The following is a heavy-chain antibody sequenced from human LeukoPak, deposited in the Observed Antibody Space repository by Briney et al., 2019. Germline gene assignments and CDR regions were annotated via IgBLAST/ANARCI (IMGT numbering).Heavy chain of an antibody. CDR3: ARGVEGIWYY. Sequence: ASVKVSCKASGYTFTGYYVHWVRQAPGQGLEWMGWINPNSGGRNYAQKFQGKVTMTRDTSISTAYMKLSRLKSDDTAVYYCARGVEGIWYYWGQGTLVTVSS. J-gene: IGHJ4*02. CDR1: GYTFTGYY. CDR2: INPNSGGR. D-gene: IGHD1-1*01. V-gene: IGHV1-2*02.